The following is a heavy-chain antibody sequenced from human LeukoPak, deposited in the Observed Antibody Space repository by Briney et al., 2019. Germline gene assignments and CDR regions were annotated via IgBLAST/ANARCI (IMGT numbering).Heavy chain of an antibody. CDR3: ARGQQLVNYFDY. Sequence: GGSLKLSCAASGFTFSSFSMNRVRQAPGKVLEWVSSISSSSSYIYYADSVKGRFTISRDNAKNSLYLQMNSLRAEDTAVYYCARGQQLVNYFDYWGQGTLVAVSS. J-gene: IGHJ4*02. V-gene: IGHV3-21*01. CDR2: ISSSSSYI. CDR1: GFTFSSFS. D-gene: IGHD6-13*01.